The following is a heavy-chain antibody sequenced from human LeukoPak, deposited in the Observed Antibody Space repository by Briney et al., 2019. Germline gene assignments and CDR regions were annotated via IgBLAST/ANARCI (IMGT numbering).Heavy chain of an antibody. J-gene: IGHJ4*02. D-gene: IGHD6-13*01. CDR2: ISYDGSNK. CDR1: GFTFSSSG. V-gene: IGHV3-30*12. CDR3: ASRIATAGSVDY. Sequence: PGRSLRLSCAASGFTFSSSGMHWVRQAPGKGLEWVAVISYDGSNKYYADSVKGRFTISRDNSKNTLHLQMNTLRAEDTAVYYCASRIATAGSVDYWGQGTLVTVSS.